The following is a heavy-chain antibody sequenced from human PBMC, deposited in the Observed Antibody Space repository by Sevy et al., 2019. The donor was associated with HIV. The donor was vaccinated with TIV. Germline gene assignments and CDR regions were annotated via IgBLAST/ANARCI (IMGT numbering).Heavy chain of an antibody. Sequence: ASAKVSCKASGGTFSSYAISWVRQAPGQGLEWMGGIIPIFGTANYAQKFQGRVTITADESTSTAYMELSSLRSEDTAVYYCARGDIVVVPAVPNYYYYGMDVWGQGTTVTVSS. CDR1: GGTFSSYA. D-gene: IGHD2-2*01. V-gene: IGHV1-69*13. CDR3: ARGDIVVVPAVPNYYYYGMDV. CDR2: IIPIFGTA. J-gene: IGHJ6*02.